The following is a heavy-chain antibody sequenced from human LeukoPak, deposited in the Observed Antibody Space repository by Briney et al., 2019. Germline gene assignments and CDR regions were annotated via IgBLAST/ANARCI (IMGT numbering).Heavy chain of an antibody. CDR3: ARDLRLFSGYSYGPFDY. Sequence: GGSLRLSCAASGFTVSSNYMSWVRQAPGKGLEWVAVVSYDGSNKYYADSVKGRFTISRDNSKNTLYLQMNSLRAEDTAVYYCARDLRLFSGYSYGPFDYWGQGTLVTVSS. D-gene: IGHD5-18*01. J-gene: IGHJ4*02. V-gene: IGHV3-30-3*01. CDR1: GFTVSSNY. CDR2: VSYDGSNK.